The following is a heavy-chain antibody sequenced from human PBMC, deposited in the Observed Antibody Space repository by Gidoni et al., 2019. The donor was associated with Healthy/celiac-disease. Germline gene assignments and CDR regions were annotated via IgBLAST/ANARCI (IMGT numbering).Heavy chain of an antibody. D-gene: IGHD3-10*01. CDR1: GFTVSSNY. CDR2: IYSGGST. CDR3: ARGEYTMVRGVIITAYLDY. Sequence: EVQLVESGGGLVQPGGSLRLSCAASGFTVSSNYMSWVRQAPGKGLEWVSVIYSGGSTYYADSVKGRFTISRDNSKNTLYLQMNSLRAEDTAVYYCARGEYTMVRGVIITAYLDYWGQGTLVTVSS. J-gene: IGHJ4*02. V-gene: IGHV3-66*01.